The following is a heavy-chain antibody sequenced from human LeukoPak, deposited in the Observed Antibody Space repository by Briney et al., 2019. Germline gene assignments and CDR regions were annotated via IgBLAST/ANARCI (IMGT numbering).Heavy chain of an antibody. D-gene: IGHD4-23*01. V-gene: IGHV1-18*01. Sequence: ASVKVSCKAFGYTFTSYDINWVRQATGQGLEWMGWISAYNGNTNYAQKLQGRVTMTTDTSTSTAYMELRSLRSDDTAVYYCASFGGNRLYAFDIWGQGTMVTVSS. J-gene: IGHJ3*02. CDR3: ASFGGNRLYAFDI. CDR1: GYTFTSYD. CDR2: ISAYNGNT.